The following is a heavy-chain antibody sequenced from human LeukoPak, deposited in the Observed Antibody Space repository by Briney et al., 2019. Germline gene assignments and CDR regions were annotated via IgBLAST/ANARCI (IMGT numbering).Heavy chain of an antibody. CDR1: GYTFTSYD. CDR2: MNPNSGNT. CDR3: ARSKTYYDFWSGPTHYGMDV. Sequence: GASVKVSCKASGYTFTSYDINWVRQATGQGLEWMGWMNPNSGNTGYAQKFQGRVTMTRNTSINTAYMELSSLRSEDTAVYYCARSKTYYDFWSGPTHYGMDVWGQGTTVTVSS. V-gene: IGHV1-8*01. J-gene: IGHJ6*02. D-gene: IGHD3-3*01.